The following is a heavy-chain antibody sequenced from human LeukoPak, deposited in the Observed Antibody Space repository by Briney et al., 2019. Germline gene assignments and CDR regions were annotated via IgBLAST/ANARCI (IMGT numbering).Heavy chain of an antibody. V-gene: IGHV4-34*01. CDR1: GGSFSGYY. CDR2: INHSGSI. CDR3: ARRPCSGGSCKDY. Sequence: SETLSLTCAVYGGSFSGYYWSWIRQPPGKGLEWIGEINHSGSINYNPSLKSRVTMSVDTSKNQFSLKLSSVTAADTAVYYCARRPCSGGSCKDYWGQGTLVTVSS. J-gene: IGHJ4*02. D-gene: IGHD2-15*01.